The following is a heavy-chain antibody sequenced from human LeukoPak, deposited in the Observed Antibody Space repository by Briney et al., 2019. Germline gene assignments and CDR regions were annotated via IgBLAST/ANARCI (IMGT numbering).Heavy chain of an antibody. CDR3: ARDPRWLTPDCTSTSCYENYFDP. CDR1: GYSISSGYQ. Sequence: SETLSLTCAVSGYSISSGYQWAWIRQAPGKGVEGIGSIYHSGSAHYNPSLKSRVTISVETSKNQFSLKMYSVTAADTAVYYCARDPRWLTPDCTSTSCYENYFDPWGQGTLVTVSS. J-gene: IGHJ5*02. CDR2: IYHSGSA. D-gene: IGHD2-2*01. V-gene: IGHV4-38-2*02.